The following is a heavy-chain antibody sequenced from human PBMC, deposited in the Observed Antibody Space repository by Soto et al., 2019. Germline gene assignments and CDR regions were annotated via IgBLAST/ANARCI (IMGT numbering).Heavy chain of an antibody. CDR3: LGYEVVAARAPLFDY. Sequence: PGGSLRLSCAASGFTFSSYEMNWVRQAPGKGLEWVSYISSSGSTIYYADSVKGRFTISRDNAKNSLYLQMNSLRAEDTAVYYCLGYEVVAARAPLFDYWGQGTLVTVSS. D-gene: IGHD2-15*01. CDR1: GFTFSSYE. CDR2: ISSSGSTI. V-gene: IGHV3-48*03. J-gene: IGHJ4*02.